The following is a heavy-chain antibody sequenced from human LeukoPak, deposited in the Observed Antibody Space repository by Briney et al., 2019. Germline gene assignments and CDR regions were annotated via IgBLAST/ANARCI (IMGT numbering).Heavy chain of an antibody. J-gene: IGHJ3*02. CDR1: GGSISSSSYY. CDR3: AKDFLGYRQAFDI. CDR2: IYYSGST. V-gene: IGHV4-39*07. Sequence: SETLSLTCTVSGGSISSSSYYWGWIRQPPGKGLEWIGSIYYSGSTYYNPSLKSRVTISVDTSKNQFSLKLSSVTAADTAVYYCAKDFLGYRQAFDIWGQGTMVTVSS. D-gene: IGHD5-12*01.